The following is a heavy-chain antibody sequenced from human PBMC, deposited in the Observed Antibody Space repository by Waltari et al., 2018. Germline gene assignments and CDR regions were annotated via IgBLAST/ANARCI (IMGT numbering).Heavy chain of an antibody. J-gene: IGHJ4*02. D-gene: IGHD3-22*01. Sequence: EVPLVESGGGLVQPGGSLRLSCAASGFTFSNFWMSWVRQAPGRGGEWVANRDQDGSDRYYVDFLKGRFTISRDNARNLRYLNMYSLRADDTAVYYCARYYDGSGNDDHFDYWGQGTLVTVSS. CDR1: GFTFSNFW. CDR3: ARYYDGSGNDDHFDY. CDR2: RDQDGSDR. V-gene: IGHV3-7*01.